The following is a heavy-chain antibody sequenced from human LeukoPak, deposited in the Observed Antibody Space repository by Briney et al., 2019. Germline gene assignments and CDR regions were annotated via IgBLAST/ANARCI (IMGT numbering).Heavy chain of an antibody. CDR1: SGSISGAYF. D-gene: IGHD1-1*01. Sequence: SETLSLTCSVSSGSISGAYFWACIRQAPGKGLVWVGSVYSPVRSHYNPSLQSRVSMSLDTSKSQSSLRLSYVTAADTALYFCRRLLGAARTDHFDSWGQGIMVTVSS. J-gene: IGHJ4*02. CDR3: RRLLGAARTDHFDS. V-gene: IGHV4-39*01. CDR2: VYSPVRS.